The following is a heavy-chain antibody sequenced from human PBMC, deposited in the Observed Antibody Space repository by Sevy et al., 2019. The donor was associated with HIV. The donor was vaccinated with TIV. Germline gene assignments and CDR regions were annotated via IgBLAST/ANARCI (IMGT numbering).Heavy chain of an antibody. V-gene: IGHV2-5*02. CDR1: GFSLNTSGVG. CDR3: ARRFSDYSLFYFEY. J-gene: IGHJ4*02. CDR2: IYWDDAK. D-gene: IGHD3-16*01. Sequence: SGPTLVNPTQTLTLTCTFSGFSLNTSGVGVGWIRQPPGEALEWLALIYWDDAKRYSPSLKNRLTITKDSSKNQVALTMTNLDPVDTATYYCARRFSDYSLFYFEYWGLGTLVTVSS.